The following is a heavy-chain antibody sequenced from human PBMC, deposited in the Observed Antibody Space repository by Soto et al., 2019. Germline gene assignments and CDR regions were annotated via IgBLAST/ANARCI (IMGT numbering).Heavy chain of an antibody. CDR3: AKSDSSGYYFDY. V-gene: IGHV4-31*03. J-gene: IGHJ4*02. CDR2: IYYSGST. D-gene: IGHD3-22*01. Sequence: TLSRTCHVSGGSISRGNYYWNWLRQHTGKGLEWIGYIYYSGSTYYNPSLKSRVTISIDTPKNQFSLKLSSVTAADTAVYYCAKSDSSGYYFDYWGQGTLVTVSS. CDR1: GGSISRGNYY.